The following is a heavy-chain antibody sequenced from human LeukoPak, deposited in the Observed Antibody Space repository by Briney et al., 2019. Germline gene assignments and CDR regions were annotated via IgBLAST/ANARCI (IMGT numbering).Heavy chain of an antibody. Sequence: ASVKVSCKASGYTFTNYGISRVRQAPGQGLEWMGWISAYNGNTNYAQKLQGRVTMTTDTSTSTAYMELRSLRSDDTAVYYCAREPYYDFWSGYSFFDYCGQGTLVTVSS. CDR3: AREPYYDFWSGYSFFDY. J-gene: IGHJ4*02. V-gene: IGHV1-18*01. CDR2: ISAYNGNT. CDR1: GYTFTNYG. D-gene: IGHD3-3*01.